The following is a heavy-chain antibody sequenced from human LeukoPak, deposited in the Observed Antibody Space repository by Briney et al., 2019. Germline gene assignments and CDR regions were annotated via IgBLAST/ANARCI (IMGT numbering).Heavy chain of an antibody. CDR3: ASGRVRVVPAATGAPFDY. Sequence: SVKVSCKASGGTFSSYAISWVRQAPGQGLEWMGGIIPIFGTANYAQKFQGRVTITADKSTSTAYMELSSLRSEDTAVYYCASGRVRVVPAATGAPFDYWGQGTLVTVSS. CDR2: IIPIFGTA. V-gene: IGHV1-69*06. D-gene: IGHD2-2*01. J-gene: IGHJ4*02. CDR1: GGTFSSYA.